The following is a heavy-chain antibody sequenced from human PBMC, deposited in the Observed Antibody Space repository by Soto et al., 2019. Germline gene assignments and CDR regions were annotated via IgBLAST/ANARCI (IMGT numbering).Heavy chain of an antibody. Sequence: LRLSCAASGFTFSSYSMNWVRQAPGKGLEWASSISSSSSYIYYADSVKGRFAISRDNAKNSLYLQMNSLRAEDTAVYYCARGIRRDYYDFWSAPGTFDYWGQGTLVTVSS. CDR2: ISSSSSYI. CDR3: ARGIRRDYYDFWSAPGTFDY. V-gene: IGHV3-21*01. CDR1: GFTFSSYS. J-gene: IGHJ4*02. D-gene: IGHD3-3*01.